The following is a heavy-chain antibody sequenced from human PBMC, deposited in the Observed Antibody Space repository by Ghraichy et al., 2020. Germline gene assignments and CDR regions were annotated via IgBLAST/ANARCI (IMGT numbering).Heavy chain of an antibody. J-gene: IGHJ4*02. Sequence: SQTLSLTCTVSGGSISSYYWSWIRQPPGKGLEWIGYIYYSGSTNYNPSLKSRVTISVDTSKNQFSLKLSSVTAADTAVYYCASYEGSGSFDYWGQGTLVTVSS. V-gene: IGHV4-59*01. D-gene: IGHD3-10*01. CDR3: ASYEGSGSFDY. CDR2: IYYSGST. CDR1: GGSISSYY.